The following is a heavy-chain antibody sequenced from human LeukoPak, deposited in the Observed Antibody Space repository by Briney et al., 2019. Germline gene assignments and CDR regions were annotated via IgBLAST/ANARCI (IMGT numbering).Heavy chain of an antibody. V-gene: IGHV4-4*09. Sequence: SETLSLTCTVSGGSISSYYWSWIRQPPGKGLEWIGYIYTSGSTNYNPSLKSRVTISVDTSKNQFSLKLSPVTAADTAVYYCARWAAEYSSSSFAFDIWGQGTMVTVSS. CDR2: IYTSGST. D-gene: IGHD6-6*01. CDR3: ARWAAEYSSSSFAFDI. J-gene: IGHJ3*02. CDR1: GGSISSYY.